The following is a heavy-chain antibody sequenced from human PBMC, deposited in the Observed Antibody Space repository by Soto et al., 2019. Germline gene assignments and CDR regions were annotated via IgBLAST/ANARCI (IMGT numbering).Heavy chain of an antibody. Sequence: QVQLVQSGAEVKKPGSSVKVSCKASGGTFSSYAISWVRQAPGQGLEWMGGIIPIFGTANYAQKFQGRVTITADESTSTAYMELSSLRSEDTAVYYCARETYYYDSSGYYPTPRFDYWGQGTLVTVSS. CDR3: ARETYYYDSSGYYPTPRFDY. CDR2: IIPIFGTA. J-gene: IGHJ4*02. D-gene: IGHD3-22*01. CDR1: GGTFSSYA. V-gene: IGHV1-69*01.